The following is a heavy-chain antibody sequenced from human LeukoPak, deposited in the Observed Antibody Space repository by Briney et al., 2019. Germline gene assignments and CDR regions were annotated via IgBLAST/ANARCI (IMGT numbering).Heavy chain of an antibody. J-gene: IGHJ4*02. Sequence: GASVKVSCKASGYTFTSYDINWVRQATGQGLEWMGRINPNSGGTNYAQKFQGRVTMTRDTSISTAYMELSRLRSDDTAVYYCARDRKSGSYFDYWGQGTLVTVSS. CDR1: GYTFTSYD. D-gene: IGHD1-26*01. CDR2: INPNSGGT. V-gene: IGHV1-2*06. CDR3: ARDRKSGSYFDY.